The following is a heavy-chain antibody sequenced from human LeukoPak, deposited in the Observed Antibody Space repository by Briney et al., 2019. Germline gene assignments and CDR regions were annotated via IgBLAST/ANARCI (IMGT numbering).Heavy chain of an antibody. CDR2: ISSSAGTT. CDR1: GFTFSNYA. D-gene: IGHD3-10*01. Sequence: GGSLRLSCAASGFTFSNYAMSWVRQAPGKGLEWVSTISSSAGTTYYTDSVKGRFTISRDNSRNTLYLQMNSLRAEDTAVYYCASHYGSGSTYFDYWGQGTLVTASS. V-gene: IGHV3-23*01. CDR3: ASHYGSGSTYFDY. J-gene: IGHJ4*02.